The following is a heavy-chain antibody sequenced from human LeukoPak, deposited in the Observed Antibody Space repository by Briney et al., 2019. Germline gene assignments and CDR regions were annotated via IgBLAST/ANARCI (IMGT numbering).Heavy chain of an antibody. V-gene: IGHV3-23*01. Sequence: GGSLRLSCAASGFTLSSYAMSWVRQGPGKGLEWVSAISVSGNTYHADSVKGRFTISRDSPKNTLYLQMNSLRAGDAAVYYCAKAPVTTCSGAYFYPFDYWSQGTLVTVSS. CDR2: ISVSGNT. CDR1: GFTLSSYA. J-gene: IGHJ4*02. CDR3: AKAPVTTCSGAYFYPFDY. D-gene: IGHD2-15*01.